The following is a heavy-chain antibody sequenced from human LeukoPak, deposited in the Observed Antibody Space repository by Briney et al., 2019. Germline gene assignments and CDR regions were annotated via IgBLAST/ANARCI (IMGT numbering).Heavy chain of an antibody. CDR2: TYYSGTT. J-gene: IGHJ4*02. CDR3: ARSVDSSDY. D-gene: IGHD5-12*01. V-gene: IGHV4-39*01. Sequence: ASETLSLTCSVSGGSISRSSYYWGWIRQPPGKGLQWIGSTYYSGTTYYSPSLKSRVTISVDTSKNQFSLKLSSVTAADTAVYYCARSVDSSDYWGQGTLVTVSS. CDR1: GGSISRSSYY.